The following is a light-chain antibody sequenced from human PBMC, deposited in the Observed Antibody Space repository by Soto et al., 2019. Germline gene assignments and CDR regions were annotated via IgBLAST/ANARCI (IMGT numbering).Light chain of an antibody. Sequence: DIQMTQSPSTLPASVGDRVTITCRASQSISTWLAWYQQKPGKAPNLLIYKASYLASGVPSRFSGGGSGTEFTLTISSLQPDDFATYYCQQYSSYWTFGQGTRWIS. CDR3: QQYSSYWT. CDR1: QSISTW. CDR2: KAS. J-gene: IGKJ1*01. V-gene: IGKV1-5*03.